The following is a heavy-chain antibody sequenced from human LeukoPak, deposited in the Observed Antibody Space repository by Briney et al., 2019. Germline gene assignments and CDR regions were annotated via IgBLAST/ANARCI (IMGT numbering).Heavy chain of an antibody. CDR3: AKSHGVGYYDSSCYYWFDY. Sequence: GGSLRLSCAASGFTFSSYGMHWVRQAPGKGLEWVAFIRYDGSNKYYADSVKGRFTISRDNSKNTLYLQMNSLRAEDTAVYYCAKSHGVGYYDSSCYYWFDYWGQGTLVTVSS. J-gene: IGHJ4*02. D-gene: IGHD3-22*01. V-gene: IGHV3-30*02. CDR1: GFTFSSYG. CDR2: IRYDGSNK.